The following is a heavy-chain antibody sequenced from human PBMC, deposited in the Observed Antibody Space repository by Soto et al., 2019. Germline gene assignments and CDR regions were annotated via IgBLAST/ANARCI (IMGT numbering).Heavy chain of an antibody. J-gene: IGHJ4*02. Sequence: QVKLVQSGAEVRKPGASVKVSCKASGYIFTDNAISWVRQAPGQGLEWMGWISTYTGNTKFAQKLQDRVTVTTDTSTSTAYMELRSLRFDDTAVYYCARDQGSSGYLWGQGTLVTVSS. D-gene: IGHD3-22*01. CDR3: ARDQGSSGYL. CDR2: ISTYTGNT. V-gene: IGHV1-18*01. CDR1: GYIFTDNA.